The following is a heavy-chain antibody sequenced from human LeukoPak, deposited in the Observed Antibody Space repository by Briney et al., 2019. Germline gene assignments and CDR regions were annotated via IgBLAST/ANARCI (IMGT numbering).Heavy chain of an antibody. CDR1: GFTFSSYD. J-gene: IGHJ6*02. Sequence: PGGSLRLSCAASGFTFSSYDMHWVRQTIGKGLEWVSSIGIAGDTYYPGSVKGRFTISRENAKNSFYLQMNSLRAGDTAVYYCARAPPYSSASWGYYGMDVWGQGTTVTVSS. V-gene: IGHV3-13*01. CDR3: ARAPPYSSASWGYYGMDV. D-gene: IGHD6-6*01. CDR2: IGIAGDT.